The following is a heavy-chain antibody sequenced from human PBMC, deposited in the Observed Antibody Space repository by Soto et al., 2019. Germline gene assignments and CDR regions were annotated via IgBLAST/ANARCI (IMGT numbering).Heavy chain of an antibody. CDR2: IYYSGST. CDR1: GGSISSGGYY. J-gene: IGHJ4*02. D-gene: IGHD3-22*01. V-gene: IGHV4-31*03. Sequence: SETLSLTCTVSGGSISSGGYYWSWIRQHPGKGLEWIGYIYYSGSTYYNPPLKSRVTISVDTSENQFSLKLSSVTAADTAVYYCARGGSYDTRGKDYWGQGTLVTVSS. CDR3: ARGGSYDTRGKDY.